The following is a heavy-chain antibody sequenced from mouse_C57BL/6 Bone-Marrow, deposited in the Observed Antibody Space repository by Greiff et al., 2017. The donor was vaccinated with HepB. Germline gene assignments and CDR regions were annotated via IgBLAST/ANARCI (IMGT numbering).Heavy chain of an antibody. V-gene: IGHV1-7*01. CDR2: INPSSGYT. D-gene: IGHD1-1*01. CDR3: ASYYYGSYWYFDV. J-gene: IGHJ1*03. Sequence: QVQLQQSGAELVKPGASVKLSCKASGYTFTSYWMHWVKQRPGQGLEWIGYINPSSGYTKYNQKFKDQATLTADKSSSTAYMQLSSLTYEDSAVYYCASYYYGSYWYFDVWGTGTTVTVSS. CDR1: GYTFTSYW.